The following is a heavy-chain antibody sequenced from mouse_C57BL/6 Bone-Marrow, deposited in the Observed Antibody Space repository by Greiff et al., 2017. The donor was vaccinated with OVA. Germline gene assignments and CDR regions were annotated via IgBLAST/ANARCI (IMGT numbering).Heavy chain of an antibody. J-gene: IGHJ3*01. D-gene: IGHD2-4*01. CDR1: GFTFSSYG. CDR2: ISSGGSYT. CDR3: ARHAYDYDDAY. Sequence: EVMLVESGGDLVKPGGSLKLSCAASGFTFSSYGMSWVRQTPDKRLEWVATISSGGSYTYYPDSVKGRFTISRDNAKNTLYLQMSSLKSEDTAMYYCARHAYDYDDAYWGQGTLVTVSA. V-gene: IGHV5-6*02.